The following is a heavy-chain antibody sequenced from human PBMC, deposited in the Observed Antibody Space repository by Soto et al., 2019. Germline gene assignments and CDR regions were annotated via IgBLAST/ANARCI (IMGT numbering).Heavy chain of an antibody. CDR2: IYYSGST. Sequence: SDTLSLTYTVSGGSISSSSYYWGWIRHPPGKGLEWIGSIYYSGSTYYNPSLKSRVTISVDTSKNQFSLKLSSVTAADTAVYYCARQSLGDTMIANNWFDPWGQGTLVTVSS. J-gene: IGHJ5*02. D-gene: IGHD3-22*01. CDR1: GGSISSSSYY. CDR3: ARQSLGDTMIANNWFDP. V-gene: IGHV4-39*01.